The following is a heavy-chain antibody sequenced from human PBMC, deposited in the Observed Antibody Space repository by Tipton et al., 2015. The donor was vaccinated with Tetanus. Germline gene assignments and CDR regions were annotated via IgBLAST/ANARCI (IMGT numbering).Heavy chain of an antibody. CDR3: AKDPASRGWFDP. V-gene: IGHV3-74*01. J-gene: IGHJ5*02. CDR1: GFSSRSYW. Sequence: SLRLSCEVSGFSSRSYWMHWVRQAPGKGLVWVSRINSGGSARSYADSVKGRFSISRDNSKNTVYLQMNSLRDEDTAVYYCAKDPASRGWFDPWGQGTLVSVSS. CDR2: INSGGSAR.